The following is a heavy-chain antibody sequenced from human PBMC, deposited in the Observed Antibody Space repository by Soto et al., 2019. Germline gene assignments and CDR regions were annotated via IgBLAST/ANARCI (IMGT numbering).Heavy chain of an antibody. J-gene: IGHJ6*02. CDR1: GGSISSYY. CDR2: IYYSGST. D-gene: IGHD1-26*01. Sequence: PSETLSLTCTVSGGSISSYYWSWIRQPPGKGLEWIGYIYYSGSTNYNPSLKSRVTISVDTSKNQFSLKLSSVTAADTAVYYCARQAGATRDYYYYYGMDVWGQGTTVTVSS. CDR3: ARQAGATRDYYYYYGMDV. V-gene: IGHV4-59*08.